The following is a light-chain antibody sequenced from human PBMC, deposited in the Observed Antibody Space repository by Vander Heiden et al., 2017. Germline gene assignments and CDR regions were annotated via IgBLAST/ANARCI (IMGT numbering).Light chain of an antibody. V-gene: IGKV3-15*01. CDR2: GAS. Sequence: EIVMTQSPATLSVTTGESATLSCRASQRVSSNLAWYQQKPGQAPPLLIYGASTRATSIPARFSGSGSGTEFTLTISSRQSEDFAVYYCQQYNNWPLYTFGQGTKLEIK. CDR3: QQYNNWPLYT. CDR1: QRVSSN. J-gene: IGKJ2*01.